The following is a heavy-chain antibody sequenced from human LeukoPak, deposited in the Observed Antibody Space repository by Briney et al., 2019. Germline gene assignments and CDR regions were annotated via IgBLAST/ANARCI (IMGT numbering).Heavy chain of an antibody. CDR3: ASWSVAGVIPDAFDV. D-gene: IGHD6-19*01. Sequence: SGTLSLTCAVSGDSISNTRWWSWVRQSPKKXXXXXXXXXXXXXXXXXXXXXSXXXXXXXKSKNHFSLKLTSVTAADTAVYYCASWSVAGVIPDAFDVWGQGTVVTVSS. V-gene: IGHV4-4*02. J-gene: IGHJ3*01. CDR1: GDSISNTRW. CDR2: XXXXXXX.